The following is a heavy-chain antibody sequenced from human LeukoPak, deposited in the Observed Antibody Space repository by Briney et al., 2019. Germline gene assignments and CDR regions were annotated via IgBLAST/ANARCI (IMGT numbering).Heavy chain of an antibody. CDR2: IYSGGST. CDR3: ARAWTSGSYLFFDY. CDR1: GFTVSSNY. D-gene: IGHD1-26*01. V-gene: IGHV3-66*02. Sequence: GGSLRLSCAASGFTVSSNYMSWVRQAPGKGLEWVSVIYSGGSTYYADSVKGRFTISRDNSKNTLYLQMNSLRAGDTAVYYCARAWTSGSYLFFDYWGQGTLVTVSS. J-gene: IGHJ4*02.